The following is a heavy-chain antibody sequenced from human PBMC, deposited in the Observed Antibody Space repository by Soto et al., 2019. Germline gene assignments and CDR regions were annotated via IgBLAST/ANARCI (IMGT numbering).Heavy chain of an antibody. V-gene: IGHV3-23*01. CDR1: GFTFSSYS. CDR2: FRTGGDGGTT. J-gene: IGHJ4*02. D-gene: IGHD3-10*01. CDR3: AKRVNSGPGSQYFDY. Sequence: EVQLLESGGGLVQPGGSLRLSCAASGFTFSSYSMSWVRQAPGKGLEWGSGFRTGGDGGTTYYEDSVKGRVTISRDNSKNALCLQMNSLRPEDTAIYSCAKRVNSGPGSQYFDYWGQGTLVTVSS.